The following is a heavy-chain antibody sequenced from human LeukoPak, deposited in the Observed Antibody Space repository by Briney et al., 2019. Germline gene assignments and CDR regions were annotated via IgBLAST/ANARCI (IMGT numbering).Heavy chain of an antibody. Sequence: PGGSLRLSCAASGFIFSSYSMTWVRQAPGKGLEWVSSISGSSSYIDYVGSVKGRFTISRDNTKDSLYLQMNSLRANDTAVYYRAIDYDFWSGYYLSRPPHFWGQGTLVTVSS. CDR2: ISGSSSYI. CDR3: AIDYDFWSGYYLSRPPHF. V-gene: IGHV3-21*01. J-gene: IGHJ4*02. D-gene: IGHD3-3*01. CDR1: GFIFSSYS.